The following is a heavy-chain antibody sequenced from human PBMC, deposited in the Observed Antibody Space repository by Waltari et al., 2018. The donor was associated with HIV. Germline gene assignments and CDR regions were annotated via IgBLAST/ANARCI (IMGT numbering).Heavy chain of an antibody. V-gene: IGHV4-39*01. CDR1: GGSISSSSYY. CDR2: IYYSGIT. CDR3: ARMGQTDDILTGHHY. D-gene: IGHD3-9*01. J-gene: IGHJ4*02. Sequence: QLHLQESGQGLGKPSATLSLTGTVSGGSISSSSYYRGWSCQPSEKGLVWIGSIYYSGITYYTRSLKSRVIISVDTAKNQCSVKLSSVTAADTAVYYCARMGQTDDILTGHHYWGQGTLVTVSS.